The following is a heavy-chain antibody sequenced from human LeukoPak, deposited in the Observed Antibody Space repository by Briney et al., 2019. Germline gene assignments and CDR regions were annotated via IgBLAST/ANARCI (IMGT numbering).Heavy chain of an antibody. CDR1: GYSISSGYY. CDR3: ARGNRDYYGSGSYYKA. D-gene: IGHD3-10*01. CDR2: INHSGST. J-gene: IGHJ5*02. V-gene: IGHV4-38-2*02. Sequence: SETLSLTCTVSGYSISSGYYWGWIRQPPGKGLEWIGEINHSGSTNYNPSLKSRVTISVDTSKNQFSLKLSSVTAADTAVYYCARGNRDYYGSGSYYKAWGQGTLVTVSS.